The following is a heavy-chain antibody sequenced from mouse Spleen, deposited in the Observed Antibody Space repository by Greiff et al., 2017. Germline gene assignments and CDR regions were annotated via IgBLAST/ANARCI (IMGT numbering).Heavy chain of an antibody. Sequence: EVQLQQSGPELVKPGASVKISCKASGYSFTGYYMNWVKQSPEKSLEWIGEINPSTGGTTYNQKFKAKATLTVDKSSSTAYMQLKSLTSEDSAVYYCARRGLCRCFDVWGAGTTVTVSS. CDR2: INPSTGGT. CDR3: ARRGLCRCFDV. D-gene: IGHD3-3*01. J-gene: IGHJ1*01. CDR1: GYSFTGYY. V-gene: IGHV1-42*01.